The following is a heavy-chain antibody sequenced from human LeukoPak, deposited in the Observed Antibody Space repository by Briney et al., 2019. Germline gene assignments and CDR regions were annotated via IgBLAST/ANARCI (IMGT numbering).Heavy chain of an antibody. D-gene: IGHD3-10*01. CDR1: GCTFTSYD. CDR3: ARAHYYRSLLPDY. Sequence: SVKVSFKASGCTFTSYDINWGRRATGEGGVGMGWMNPNSGNTGYTQKFQGRGTITRNTSISTAYMELSSLRSEHTAVYYCARAHYYRSLLPDYWGQGTLVTVSS. V-gene: IGHV1-8*01. J-gene: IGHJ4*02. CDR2: MNPNSGNT.